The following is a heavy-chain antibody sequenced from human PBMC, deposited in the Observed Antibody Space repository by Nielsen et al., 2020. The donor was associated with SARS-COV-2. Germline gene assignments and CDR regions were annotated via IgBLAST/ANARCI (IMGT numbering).Heavy chain of an antibody. Sequence: GESLKISCAASGFTVSSNYMSWVRQAPGKGLEWVSVIYSGGSTYYADSVKGRFTISRDNSKNTLYLQMNSLRAEDTAVYYCARGRDIVVVPAAQTNEGFDYWGQGTLVTVSS. V-gene: IGHV3-53*05. J-gene: IGHJ4*02. CDR2: IYSGGST. CDR1: GFTVSSNY. CDR3: ARGRDIVVVPAAQTNEGFDY. D-gene: IGHD2-2*01.